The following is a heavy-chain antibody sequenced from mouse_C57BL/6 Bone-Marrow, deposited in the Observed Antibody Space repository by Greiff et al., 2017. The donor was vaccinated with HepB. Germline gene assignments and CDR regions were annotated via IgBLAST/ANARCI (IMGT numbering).Heavy chain of an antibody. J-gene: IGHJ3*01. V-gene: IGHV1-69*01. CDR1: GYTFTSYW. CDR2: IDPSDSYT. Sequence: QVQLQQSGAELVMPGASVKLSCKASGYTFTSYWMHWVKQRPGQGLEWIGEIDPSDSYTNYNQKFKGKSTLTVDKSSSTAYMQLSSLTSEDSAVYYCARWGYVYWGQGTLVTVSA. D-gene: IGHD3-1*01. CDR3: ARWGYVY.